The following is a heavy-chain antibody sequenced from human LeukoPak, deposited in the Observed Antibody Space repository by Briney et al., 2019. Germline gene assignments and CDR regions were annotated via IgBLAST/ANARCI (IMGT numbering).Heavy chain of an antibody. CDR3: ARARDGYSSGAFDI. D-gene: IGHD5-24*01. Sequence: PGGSLRPSCAASGFTFSDYYMSWIRQAPGKGLDWVSYISSSGSTIYYADSVKGRFTISRDNAKNSLYLQMNSLRAEDTAVYYCARARDGYSSGAFDIWGQGTMVTVSS. CDR2: ISSSGSTI. CDR1: GFTFSDYY. J-gene: IGHJ3*02. V-gene: IGHV3-11*04.